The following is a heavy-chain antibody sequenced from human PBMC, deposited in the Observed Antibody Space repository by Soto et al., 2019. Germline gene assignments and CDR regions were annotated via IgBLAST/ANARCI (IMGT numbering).Heavy chain of an antibody. CDR1: GYTFTDYD. D-gene: IGHD2-15*01. V-gene: IGHV1-2*02. J-gene: IGHJ5*02. CDR2: INANNGGA. CDR3: ARAGGRETLHCSYNRRDT. Sequence: QVHLVQSGAEVKKPGASVKVSCKASGYTFTDYDIHWVRQAPGQGLECMGWINANNGGAGSAQQFQGRVTVTRDTFITTVYMERDNPRTADPPVYYCARAGGRETLHCSYNRRDTWGQGSLVSDSP.